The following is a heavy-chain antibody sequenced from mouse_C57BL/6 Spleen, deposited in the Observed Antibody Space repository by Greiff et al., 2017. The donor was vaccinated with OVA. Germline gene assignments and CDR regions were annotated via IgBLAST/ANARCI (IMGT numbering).Heavy chain of an antibody. CDR2: ISSGSSTI. CDR3: ARMRAYYGSSSDWYFDV. D-gene: IGHD1-1*01. J-gene: IGHJ1*03. Sequence: EVHLVESGGGLVKPGGSLKLSCAASGFTFSDYGMHWVRQAPEKGLEWVAYISSGSSTIYYADTVKGRFTISRDNAKNTLFLQMTSLRSEDTAMYYCARMRAYYGSSSDWYFDVWGTGTTVTVSS. V-gene: IGHV5-17*01. CDR1: GFTFSDYG.